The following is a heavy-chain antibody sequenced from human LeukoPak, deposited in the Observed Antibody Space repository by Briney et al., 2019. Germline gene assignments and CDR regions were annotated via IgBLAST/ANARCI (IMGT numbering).Heavy chain of an antibody. CDR3: ARDQLLLAQWYSHTGLYYYYGMDV. CDR1: GFTFSSYS. Sequence: GGSLRLSCAASGFTFSSYSMNWVRQAPGKGLEWVSSISSSSSYIYYADSVKGRFTISRDNAKNSLYLQMNSLRAEDTAVYYCARDQLLLAQWYSHTGLYYYYGMDVWGQGTTVTVSS. D-gene: IGHD2-2*01. J-gene: IGHJ6*02. V-gene: IGHV3-21*01. CDR2: ISSSSSYI.